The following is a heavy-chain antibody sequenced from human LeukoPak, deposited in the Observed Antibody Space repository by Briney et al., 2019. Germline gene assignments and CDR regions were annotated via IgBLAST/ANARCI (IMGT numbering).Heavy chain of an antibody. CDR3: VKGGDYGSGSYYNVYFYGMDV. V-gene: IGHV3-30*18. CDR1: GFTFSSYG. Sequence: PGRSLRLSCAASGFTFSSYGMHWVRQAPGKGLEGVAYIGYDGSNKYYADSMKGRFTISRDNSKNTLYLEMNSLRAEDTAVYYCVKGGDYGSGSYYNVYFYGMDVWGQGTTVIVSS. CDR2: IGYDGSNK. D-gene: IGHD3-10*01. J-gene: IGHJ6*02.